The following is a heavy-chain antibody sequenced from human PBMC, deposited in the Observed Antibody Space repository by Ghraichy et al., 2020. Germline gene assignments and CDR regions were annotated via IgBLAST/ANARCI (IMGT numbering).Heavy chain of an antibody. CDR3: ARAVDSGYCTSTSCYRSNWLDP. CDR2: TSYDGSNN. J-gene: IGHJ5*02. V-gene: IGHV3-30*04. CDR1: GFTFNNYA. Sequence: LSLTCAASGFTFNNYALHWVRQAPGKGLEWVAITSYDGSNNYYADSVKGRFTISRDNSKNTLYLQMNSLRPEDTAMYYCARAVDSGYCTSTSCYRSNWLDPLGQGTLVTVSS. D-gene: IGHD2-2*01.